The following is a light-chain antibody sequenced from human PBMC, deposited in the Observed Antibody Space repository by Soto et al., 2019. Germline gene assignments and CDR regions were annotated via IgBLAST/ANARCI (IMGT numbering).Light chain of an antibody. CDR1: QSVSNS. CDR3: QQYGSSPIT. J-gene: IGKJ5*01. Sequence: EIVLTQSPGSLCLSPGERATLSCRASQSVSNSLAWYQQKTGQAPRLLISGASSRATGIPDRFSGRGSETDFTLTISRLEPEDFALYYCQQYGSSPITFGQGTRLEIK. V-gene: IGKV3-20*01. CDR2: GAS.